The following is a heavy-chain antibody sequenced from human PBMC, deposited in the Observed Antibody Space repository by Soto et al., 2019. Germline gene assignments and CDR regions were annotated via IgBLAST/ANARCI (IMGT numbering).Heavy chain of an antibody. V-gene: IGHV4-59*08. CDR2: IYYSGST. D-gene: IGHD6-13*01. Sequence: QVQLQESGPGLVKPSETLSLTCTVSGGSISSYYWSWIRQPPGKGLEWIGYIYYSGSTNYNPSLKSRVTISVDTSKNQFSLKLSSVTAADTAVYYCARRNLGIAAAALYYCYRDVWGKGTTVTVSS. J-gene: IGHJ6*03. CDR3: ARRNLGIAAAALYYCYRDV. CDR1: GGSISSYY.